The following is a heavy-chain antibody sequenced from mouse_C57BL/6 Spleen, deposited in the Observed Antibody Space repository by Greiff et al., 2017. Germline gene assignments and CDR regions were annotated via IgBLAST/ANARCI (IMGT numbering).Heavy chain of an antibody. V-gene: IGHV5-17*01. J-gene: IGHJ2*01. CDR3: ARRFITTVVDYFDY. CDR1: GFTFSDYG. CDR2: ISSGSSTI. D-gene: IGHD1-1*01. Sequence: EVKLVESGGGLVKPGGSLKLSCAASGFTFSDYGMHWVRQAPEKGLEWVAYISSGSSTIYYADTVKGRFTISRDNAKNTLFLQMTSLRSEDTAMYYCARRFITTVVDYFDYWGQGTTLTVSS.